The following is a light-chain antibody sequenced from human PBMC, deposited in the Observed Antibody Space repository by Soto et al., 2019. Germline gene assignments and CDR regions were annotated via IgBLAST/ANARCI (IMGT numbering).Light chain of an antibody. CDR2: GAS. CDR3: QQRNSWPPTFT. CDR1: QSVGSF. Sequence: DIVLTQSPATLSLSPGERATLSCRASQSVGSFLAWYQQKPGQAPRFLIYGASSRATGIPDRSSGSGSGTDFTLTISSLEPEDFAVYYCQQRNSWPPTFTFGQGTRLEIK. V-gene: IGKV3-11*01. J-gene: IGKJ5*01.